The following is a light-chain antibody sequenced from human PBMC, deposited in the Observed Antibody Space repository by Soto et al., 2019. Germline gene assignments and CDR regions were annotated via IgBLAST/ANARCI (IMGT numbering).Light chain of an antibody. J-gene: IGKJ4*01. CDR3: QQYKNWPPVT. CDR1: QSVSTD. CDR2: GAS. V-gene: IGKV3D-15*01. Sequence: EIVLTQSPGTLSLSPGERATLSCRASQSVSTDLAWYQQKPGQAPRLLIYGASRRATGIPARFSGSGSGTEFTLAISSLQSEDFAVYYCQQYKNWPPVTFGGGTKVDI.